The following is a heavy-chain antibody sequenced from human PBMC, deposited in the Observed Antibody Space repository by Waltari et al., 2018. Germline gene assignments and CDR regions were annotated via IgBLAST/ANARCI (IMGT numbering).Heavy chain of an antibody. D-gene: IGHD5-12*01. J-gene: IGHJ3*01. Sequence: QVQLVQSGAEVKQPGSSVKVSCSSSVGPFSSFGLHWLRQAPGQGLEWMGKIIPMPGITDYEQKFQGRLRITADRSTTTGYMELRSLGSEDTAIYYCARRVSTKGAFEVWGRGTLVTVSP. CDR2: IIPMPGIT. CDR1: VGPFSSFG. V-gene: IGHV1-69*02. CDR3: ARRVSTKGAFEV.